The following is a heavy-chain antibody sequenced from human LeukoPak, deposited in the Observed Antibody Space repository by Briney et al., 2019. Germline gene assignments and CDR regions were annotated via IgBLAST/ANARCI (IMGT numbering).Heavy chain of an antibody. Sequence: ASVKVSCTVSGYSFSTYGFSWVRPAPGQGLEWVGWISAYNGKTNYARKLQGRVTMTTDTSTSTAYMELRSLRSDDTAVYYCARQPIITMVRGVILNDYYSYGMDVWGQGTTVTVSS. CDR2: ISAYNGKT. D-gene: IGHD3-10*01. CDR3: ARQPIITMVRGVILNDYYSYGMDV. CDR1: GYSFSTYG. J-gene: IGHJ6*02. V-gene: IGHV1-18*01.